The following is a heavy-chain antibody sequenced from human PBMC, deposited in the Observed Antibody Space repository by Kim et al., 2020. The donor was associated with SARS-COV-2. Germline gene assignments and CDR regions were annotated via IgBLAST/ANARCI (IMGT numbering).Heavy chain of an antibody. CDR3: AKAGTVDRTGRAFDI. CDR2: IWYDGSNK. CDR1: GFTFSSYG. J-gene: IGHJ3*02. Sequence: GGSLRLSCAASGFTFSSYGMHWVRQAPGKGLEWVAVIWYDGSNKYYADSVKGRFTISRDNSKNTLYLQMNSLRAEDTAVYYCAKAGTVDRTGRAFDIWGEGKMGTVSS. V-gene: IGHV3-33*06. D-gene: IGHD1-1*01.